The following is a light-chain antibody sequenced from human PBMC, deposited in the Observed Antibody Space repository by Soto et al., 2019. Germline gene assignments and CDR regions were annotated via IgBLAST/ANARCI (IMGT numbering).Light chain of an antibody. CDR3: QQYGNSPNT. V-gene: IGKV3-20*01. Sequence: EVVMTQSPATLSVSPGERATLSCRASQSVRNNLAWYQQKPGQAPRLLIYGASSRATGIPDRVSGSGSGTDFTLTINRLEPEDFAVYYCQQYGNSPNTFGQGTRLEIK. CDR1: QSVRNN. J-gene: IGKJ5*01. CDR2: GAS.